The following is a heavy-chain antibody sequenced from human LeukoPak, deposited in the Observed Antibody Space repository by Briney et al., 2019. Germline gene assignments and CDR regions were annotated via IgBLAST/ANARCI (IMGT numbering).Heavy chain of an antibody. J-gene: IGHJ4*02. CDR2: ISGSGGTT. Sequence: GGTLRLSCAASGFTFSNYGMNWVRQAPGKGLEWVSAISGSGGTTYYADSVKGRLTISRDNSKNTLYLQMNSLRAEDTAVYYCAPDYGSGSYFDYWGQGTLVTVSS. CDR3: APDYGSGSYFDY. V-gene: IGHV3-23*01. CDR1: GFTFSNYG. D-gene: IGHD3-10*01.